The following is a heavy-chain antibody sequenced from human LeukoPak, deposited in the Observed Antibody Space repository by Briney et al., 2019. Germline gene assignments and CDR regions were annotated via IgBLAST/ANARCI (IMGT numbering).Heavy chain of an antibody. CDR1: NYSISTGYY. CDR3: ARVYYDFWSGYYTQDHDAFDI. CDR2: IFHNGNT. J-gene: IGHJ3*02. D-gene: IGHD3-3*01. V-gene: IGHV4-38-2*02. Sequence: SETLSLTCSVSNYSISTGYYWGWIRQPPGKGLEWIASIFHNGNTYYNPSLKSRVTISVDTSKNQFSLKLTSVTAADTAVYYCARVYYDFWSGYYTQDHDAFDIWGQGTMVTVSS.